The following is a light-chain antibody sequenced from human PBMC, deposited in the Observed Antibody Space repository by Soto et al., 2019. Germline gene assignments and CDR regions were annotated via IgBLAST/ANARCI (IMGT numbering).Light chain of an antibody. CDR2: GAS. CDR1: ESVTSTY. J-gene: IGKJ2*01. Sequence: EIVLTQSPGTLSLSPGERATLSCRTSESVTSTYLAWYQQKPGQPPRLLIYGASSRSTGIPDRFSGSGSGTDFTLTISTLEPEDVAVYSWQLFGSSPRYTFGQGTKLEIK. CDR3: QLFGSSPRYT. V-gene: IGKV3-20*01.